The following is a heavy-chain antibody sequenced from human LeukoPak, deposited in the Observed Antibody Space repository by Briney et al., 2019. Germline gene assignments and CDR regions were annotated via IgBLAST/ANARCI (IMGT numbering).Heavy chain of an antibody. Sequence: ASVKVSCKASGYTFTGYYMHWVRQAPGQGLEWMGWINPNSGGTNYAQKFQGRVTMTRDTSISTAYMELSRLRSDDTAVYYCARERGTRYYYDSSGYPRFDPWGQGTLVTVSS. V-gene: IGHV1-2*02. J-gene: IGHJ5*02. CDR2: INPNSGGT. CDR1: GYTFTGYY. CDR3: ARERGTRYYYDSSGYPRFDP. D-gene: IGHD3-22*01.